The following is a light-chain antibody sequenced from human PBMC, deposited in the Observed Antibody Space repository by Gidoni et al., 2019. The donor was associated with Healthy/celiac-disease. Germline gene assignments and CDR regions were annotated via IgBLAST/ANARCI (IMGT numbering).Light chain of an antibody. CDR3: QSADSSGTYNWV. J-gene: IGLJ3*02. CDR2: KDS. V-gene: IGLV3-25*03. CDR1: ALPKQY. Sequence: SYALTHPPSLSVSPGQTARITCSGDALPKQYAYWYPQKPGQAPVLVIYKDSERPSGIPERFSGSSSGTTVTLTISGVQAEDEADYYCQSADSSGTYNWVFGGGTKLTVL.